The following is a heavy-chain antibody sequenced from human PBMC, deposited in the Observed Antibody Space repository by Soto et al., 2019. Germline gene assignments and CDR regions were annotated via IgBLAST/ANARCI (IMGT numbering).Heavy chain of an antibody. D-gene: IGHD1-7*01. CDR2: IYHSGST. V-gene: IGHV4-30-2*01. CDR1: GGSISSGGYS. J-gene: IGHJ5*02. CDR3: AKLPGP. Sequence: SETLSLTCAVSGGSISSGGYSWSWIRQPPGKGLEWIGYIYHSGSTYYNPSLKSRVTISVDRSKNQFSLKLSSVTAADTAVYYRAKLPGPWGQGTLVTVSS.